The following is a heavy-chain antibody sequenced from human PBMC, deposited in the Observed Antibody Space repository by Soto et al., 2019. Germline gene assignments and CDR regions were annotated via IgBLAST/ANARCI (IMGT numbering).Heavy chain of an antibody. CDR1: GGTFSSYA. V-gene: IGHV1-69*06. J-gene: IGHJ5*02. CDR3: ARNLRDTIFGVVINPFDP. CDR2: IIPIFGTA. Sequence: ASVKVSCKASGGTFSSYAISWVRQAPGQGLEWMGGIIPIFGTANYAQKFQGRVTITADKSTSTAYMGLSSLRSEDTAVYYCARNLRDTIFGVVINPFDPWGQGTLVTSPQ. D-gene: IGHD3-3*01.